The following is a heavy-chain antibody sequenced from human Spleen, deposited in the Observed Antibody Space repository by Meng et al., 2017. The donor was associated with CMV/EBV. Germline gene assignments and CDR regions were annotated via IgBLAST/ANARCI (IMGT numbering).Heavy chain of an antibody. CDR2: VNCNRGDT. V-gene: IGHV1-2*02. CDR1: GNTFSGYK. D-gene: IGHD3-10*01. J-gene: IGHJ4*02. Sequence: FSGKASGNTFSGYKIHWVRPAAGKGPEWLGGVNCNRGDTNYAQKFQGRVTMTRDTSISTAYMELSSLRSDDTAVYYCVRLAGGVDYWGQGTLVTVSS. CDR3: VRLAGGVDY.